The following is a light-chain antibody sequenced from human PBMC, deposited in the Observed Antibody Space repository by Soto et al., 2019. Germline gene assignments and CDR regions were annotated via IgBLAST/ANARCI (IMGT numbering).Light chain of an antibody. CDR3: QQLNSYPWT. CDR2: AAS. V-gene: IGKV1-9*01. CDR1: QGISSY. J-gene: IGKJ1*01. Sequence: DIQLTQSPSFLSASVGDRVTLTCRASQGISSYLAWYQQKPGKAPKLLIYAASTLQSGVPSGFSGSGSGTEFTLTISSLQPEDFATYYCQQLNSYPWTFGQGTKVDIK.